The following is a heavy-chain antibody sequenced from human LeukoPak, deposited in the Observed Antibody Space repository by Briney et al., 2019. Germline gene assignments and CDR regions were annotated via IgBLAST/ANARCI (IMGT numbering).Heavy chain of an antibody. CDR2: ISAYNGNT. J-gene: IGHJ4*02. D-gene: IGHD1-26*01. CDR3: ARLGGLPGLLEDY. V-gene: IGHV1-18*01. CDR1: GYTFTSYG. Sequence: GASVKVSCKASGYTFTSYGISWVRQAPGQGLEWMGWISAYNGNTNYAQKLQGRVTMTTDTSTSTADMELRSLRSDDTAVYYCARLGGLPGLLEDYWGQGTLVTVSS.